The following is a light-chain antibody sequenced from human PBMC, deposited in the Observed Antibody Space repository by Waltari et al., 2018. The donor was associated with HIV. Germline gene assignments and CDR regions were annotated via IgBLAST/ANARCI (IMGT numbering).Light chain of an antibody. CDR2: RAS. CDR3: QQYSVDFYT. CDR1: QNISGW. Sequence: DIRMTQSPSTLSASVGDRVTITCRASQNISGWLAWYLQRPGKAPRLLIHRASNLEFGVSPRFSGGGSGTEFSLTIAGLQPDDFATYYCQQYSVDFYTFGQGTKV. J-gene: IGKJ3*01. V-gene: IGKV1-5*03.